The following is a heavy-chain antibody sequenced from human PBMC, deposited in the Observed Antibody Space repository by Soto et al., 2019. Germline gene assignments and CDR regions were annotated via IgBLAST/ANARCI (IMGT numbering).Heavy chain of an antibody. CDR2: IWYDGSNK. CDR3: ARDLGAYVTLFDY. Sequence: QVQLVESGGGVVQPGRSLRLSCAASGFTFSSYGMHWVRQAPGKGLEWVAVIWYDGSNKYYADSVKGRFTISRDNSKNTLYLQMNSLRAEDTAVYYCARDLGAYVTLFDYWGQVTLVTVSS. D-gene: IGHD5-12*01. J-gene: IGHJ4*02. V-gene: IGHV3-33*01. CDR1: GFTFSSYG.